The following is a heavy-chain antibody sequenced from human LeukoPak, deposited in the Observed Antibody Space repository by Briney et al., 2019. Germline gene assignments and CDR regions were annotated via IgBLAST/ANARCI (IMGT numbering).Heavy chain of an antibody. Sequence: ASVKVSCKASGGTVSSYAISRVRQAPGQGLEWMGRIIPIFGTANYAQKFQGRVTITTDKSTSTPYMELSSLRSEDTAVYYCASREVVAAPDAFDIWGQGTMVTASS. D-gene: IGHD2-15*01. V-gene: IGHV1-69*05. CDR3: ASREVVAAPDAFDI. CDR2: IIPIFGTA. CDR1: GGTVSSYA. J-gene: IGHJ3*02.